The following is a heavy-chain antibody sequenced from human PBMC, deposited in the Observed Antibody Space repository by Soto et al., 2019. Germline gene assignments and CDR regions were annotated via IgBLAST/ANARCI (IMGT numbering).Heavy chain of an antibody. CDR3: LTDPGEYETF. D-gene: IGHD4-17*01. CDR1: GITFINAW. J-gene: IGHJ4*02. Sequence: EQQLVESGGGLVKPGESLRLSCAVSGITFINAWMSWVRQAPGKGLEWVARIKRTANAETPDYAAPVKGRFIISRDDSKNMLYLQMNHLKAEDTAVYYCLTDPGEYETFWGQGTLVTVSS. V-gene: IGHV3-15*01. CDR2: IKRTANAETP.